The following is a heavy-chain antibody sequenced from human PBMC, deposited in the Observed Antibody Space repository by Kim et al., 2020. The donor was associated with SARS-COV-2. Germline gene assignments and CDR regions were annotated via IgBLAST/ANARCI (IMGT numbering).Heavy chain of an antibody. CDR3: ARGSGSSVYSFFFD. V-gene: IGHV4-59*12. CDR1: GGSTGRFF. CDR2: ISYGGST. Sequence: SETLSLTCSISGGSTGRFFWTWIRQPPGKGPEWIGHISYGGSTNSNPALKSRVTISIDASKNQVSLKLTSVTAADTAVYYCARGSGSSVYSFFFD. J-gene: IGHJ3*01. D-gene: IGHD3-10*01.